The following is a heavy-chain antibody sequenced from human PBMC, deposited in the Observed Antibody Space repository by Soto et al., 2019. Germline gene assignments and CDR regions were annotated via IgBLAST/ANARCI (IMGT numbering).Heavy chain of an antibody. V-gene: IGHV1-69*06. CDR2: IIPIFGTA. CDR1: GGTFSSCA. D-gene: IGHD3-3*01. CDR3: ARDIFWTGYYVHYGMDV. Sequence: ASVKVSCKASGGTFSSCAISWGRQAPGQGLEWMGGIIPIFGTANYAQKFQGRVTITADKSTGTAYMELSSLRSEDTAVYYCARDIFWTGYYVHYGMDVWGQGTTVTVS. J-gene: IGHJ6*02.